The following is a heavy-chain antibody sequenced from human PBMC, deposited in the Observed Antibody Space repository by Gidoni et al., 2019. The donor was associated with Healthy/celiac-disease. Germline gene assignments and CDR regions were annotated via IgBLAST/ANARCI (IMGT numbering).Heavy chain of an antibody. Sequence: EVQLVASGGGLVKHGGSLRLSCAASGFTFSNAWMSWVRQAPGKGLEWVGRIKSKTAGGTTDYAAPVKGRFTISRDDSKNTLYLKMNSLKTEDTAVYYCTTDLGFLETTNFDYWGQGTLVTVSS. CDR3: TTDLGFLETTNFDY. V-gene: IGHV3-15*01. D-gene: IGHD3-3*02. CDR2: IKSKTAGGTT. J-gene: IGHJ4*02. CDR1: GFTFSNAW.